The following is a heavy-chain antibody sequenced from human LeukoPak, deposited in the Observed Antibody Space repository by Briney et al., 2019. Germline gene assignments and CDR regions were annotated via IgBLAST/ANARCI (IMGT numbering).Heavy chain of an antibody. J-gene: IGHJ4*02. D-gene: IGHD2-2*01. CDR2: INPSGGST. V-gene: IGHV1-46*01. CDR3: ARDPRGKDIVVVPAAPGMDY. Sequence: ASVKVSCRASGYTFTSYYMHWVRQAPGQGLEWMGIINPSGGSTSYAQKFQGRVTMTRDTSTSTVYMELSSLRSEDTAVYYCARDPRGKDIVVVPAAPGMDYWGQGTLVTVSS. CDR1: GYTFTSYY.